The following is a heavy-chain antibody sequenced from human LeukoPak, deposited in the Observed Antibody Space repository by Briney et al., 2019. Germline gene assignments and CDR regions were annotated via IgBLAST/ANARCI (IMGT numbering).Heavy chain of an antibody. D-gene: IGHD1-26*01. Sequence: GGSLRLSCAASGFTFSSYGMHWVRQAPGKGLEWVAVIWYDGSNKYYADSVKGRFTISRDNSKNTLYLQMNSLRAEDTAVYYCATLWEVGDRFFDYWGQGTLVTVSS. CDR2: IWYDGSNK. CDR3: ATLWEVGDRFFDY. V-gene: IGHV3-33*01. J-gene: IGHJ4*02. CDR1: GFTFSSYG.